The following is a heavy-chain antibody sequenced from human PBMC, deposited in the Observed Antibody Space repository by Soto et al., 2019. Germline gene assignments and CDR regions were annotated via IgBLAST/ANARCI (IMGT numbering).Heavy chain of an antibody. D-gene: IGHD2-2*01. Sequence: QVQLVQSGAEVKKPGASVKVSCKASGYTFTSYGISWVRQAPGQGLEWMGWISAYNGNTNYAPKLQGRVTMTTDTSTSTAYMELRSLRSDDTAVYYCAGTRLGYCSSTSCYLFDYWGQGTLVTVSS. CDR2: ISAYNGNT. CDR1: GYTFTSYG. V-gene: IGHV1-18*01. J-gene: IGHJ4*02. CDR3: AGTRLGYCSSTSCYLFDY.